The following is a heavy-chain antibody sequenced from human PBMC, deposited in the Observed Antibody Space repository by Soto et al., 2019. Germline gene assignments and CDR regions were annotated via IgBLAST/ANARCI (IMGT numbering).Heavy chain of an antibody. Sequence: PETLSLTCTVSGGSVSSGSYYWSWIRQPPGKGLEWIGYIYYSGSTNYNPSLKSRVTISVDTSKNQFSLKLSSVTAADTAVYYCAGERVVPAARYYYYGMDVWGQGTTVTVSS. V-gene: IGHV4-61*01. D-gene: IGHD2-2*01. J-gene: IGHJ6*02. CDR1: GGSVSSGSYY. CDR3: AGERVVPAARYYYYGMDV. CDR2: IYYSGST.